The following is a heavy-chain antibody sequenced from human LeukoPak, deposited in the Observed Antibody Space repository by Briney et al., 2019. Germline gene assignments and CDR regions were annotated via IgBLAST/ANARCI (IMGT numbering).Heavy chain of an antibody. CDR3: ARWRPSDAFDI. CDR1: GFTVSRNF. D-gene: IGHD3-3*01. J-gene: IGHJ3*02. CDR2: LSSTGNT. V-gene: IGHV3-53*04. Sequence: GGSLRLSCAASGFTVSRNFMNWVRQAPGKGLEWVSLLSSTGNTYYAASVKSRFTISRHNSKNTMYLQVNSLRPEDTAMYYCARWRPSDAFDIWGQGTMVIVSS.